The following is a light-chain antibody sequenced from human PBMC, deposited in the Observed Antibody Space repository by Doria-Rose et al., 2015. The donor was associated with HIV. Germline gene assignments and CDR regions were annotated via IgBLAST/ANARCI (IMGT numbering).Light chain of an antibody. J-gene: IGLJ1*01. Sequence: SGSPGQSITISCTGTSSDVGSYNLVSWYQQHPGKAPKLMIYEVNKRPSGVSNRFSGSKSGNTASLTISGLQAEDEADYYCCSYAGTSYVFGTGTKVTVL. CDR1: SSDVGSYNL. CDR3: CSYAGTSYV. CDR2: EVN. V-gene: IGLV2-23*02.